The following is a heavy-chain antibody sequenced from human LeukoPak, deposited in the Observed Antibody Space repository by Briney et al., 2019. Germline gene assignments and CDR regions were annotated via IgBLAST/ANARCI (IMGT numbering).Heavy chain of an antibody. J-gene: IGHJ4*02. D-gene: IGHD2-2*01. CDR3: ANGLSGGPARVDS. CDR1: GFTFSSYA. CDR2: ISGSGGST. Sequence: PGGSLRLSCAASGFTFSSYAMSWVRQAPGKGLEWVSAISGSGGSTYYADSVKGRFTISRDNSKNTLYLQMNSLRAEDMAVYYCANGLSGGPARVDSWGQGTLVTVSS. V-gene: IGHV3-23*01.